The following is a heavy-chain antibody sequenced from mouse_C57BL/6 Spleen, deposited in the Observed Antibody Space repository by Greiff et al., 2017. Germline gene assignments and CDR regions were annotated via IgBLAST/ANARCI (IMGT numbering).Heavy chain of an antibody. J-gene: IGHJ4*01. Sequence: VQLQQSGPGLVQPSPTLSISCTASGFAFTSYGVHWVRQSPGQGLEWLGVIWSGGGTVYNAAFITGLSIIKDNSKSQVFFKMNSLQADDTAIYYCDREVGSWGQGTSVTVSS. CDR3: DREVGS. CDR1: GFAFTSYG. V-gene: IGHV2-2*01. CDR2: IWSGGGT. D-gene: IGHD1-1*01.